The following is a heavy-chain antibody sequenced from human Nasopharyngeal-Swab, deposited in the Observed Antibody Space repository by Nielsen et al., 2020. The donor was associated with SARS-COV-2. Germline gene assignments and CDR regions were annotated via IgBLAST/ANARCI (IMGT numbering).Heavy chain of an antibody. J-gene: IGHJ4*02. D-gene: IGHD3-16*01. CDR1: GYTFSSYG. CDR3: ARELGVGLFDY. V-gene: IGHV1-18*01. Sequence: ASVKVSCKTSGYTFSSYGIAWVRQDPGQGLEGLGWISPYNDYTHYAQKFQGSVTMTSDTSTSTAYLELRSLTSDDTAVYYCARELGVGLFDYWGQGTLVTVSS. CDR2: ISPYNDYT.